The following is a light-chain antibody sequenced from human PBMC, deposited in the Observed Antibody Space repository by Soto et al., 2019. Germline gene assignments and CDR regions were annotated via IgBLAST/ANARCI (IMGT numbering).Light chain of an antibody. CDR1: QGVSRK. CDR3: QQYNDWPPLT. CDR2: GAS. V-gene: IGKV3-15*01. Sequence: DIVMTQSPATLSVAPGERVTFSCRASQGVSRKLAWYQHKPGQAPRLLISGASTRATGVPARFSGSGSGTEFTLTISSLQSDDFAVYYCQQYNDWPPLTFGGGTKVDIK. J-gene: IGKJ4*01.